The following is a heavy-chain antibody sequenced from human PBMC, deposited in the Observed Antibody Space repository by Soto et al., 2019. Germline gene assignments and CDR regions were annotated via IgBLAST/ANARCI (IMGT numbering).Heavy chain of an antibody. Sequence: EVHLLESGGDLVLPGGSLRLSCAASGFAFNDFAMNWVRQAPGKGPEWLSTISGSGDKTFHSDSVKGRFNISRDNSNNEMFLQMNSLRAEDTAIYYCAKGASHAPFEKWGRGTLVTVSS. V-gene: IGHV3-23*01. CDR3: AKGASHAPFEK. CDR2: ISGSGDKT. CDR1: GFAFNDFA. J-gene: IGHJ4*02.